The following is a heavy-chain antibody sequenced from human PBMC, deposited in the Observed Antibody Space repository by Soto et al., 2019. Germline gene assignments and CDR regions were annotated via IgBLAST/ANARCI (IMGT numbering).Heavy chain of an antibody. V-gene: IGHV3-23*01. CDR2: ISGSGGST. D-gene: IGHD1-26*01. CDR3: ATYSGNIFDY. CDR1: GFTFSNYA. Sequence: GGSLRLSCAASGFTFSNYAISWVRQAPGKGLEWVSSISGSGGSTYYADSVKGRFTISRDNSKNTLYLQMNSLRAEDTAVYYCATYSGNIFDYWGQGTLVTVSS. J-gene: IGHJ4*02.